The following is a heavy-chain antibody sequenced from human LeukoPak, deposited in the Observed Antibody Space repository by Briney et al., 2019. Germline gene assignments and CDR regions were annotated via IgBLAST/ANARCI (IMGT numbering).Heavy chain of an antibody. CDR2: LSGSGDSM. J-gene: IGHJ4*02. Sequence: GGSLRLSCAVSGFTFSDYAMGWVRQAPGKGLEWVSGLSGSGDSMYYADSVKGRFTISRDNSKNTLYLQMNSLRVEDTAVYYCAKRPGWLAKYYFDCWGQGTLVTVSS. CDR3: AKRPGWLAKYYFDC. V-gene: IGHV3-23*01. D-gene: IGHD3-22*01. CDR1: GFTFSDYA.